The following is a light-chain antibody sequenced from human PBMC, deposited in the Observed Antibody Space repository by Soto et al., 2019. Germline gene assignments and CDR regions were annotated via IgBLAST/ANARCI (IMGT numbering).Light chain of an antibody. CDR3: QQTYRTPLT. Sequence: DIQMTQSPSSLSASVGDRVTVTCRASQSIRGYLNWYQQKPGEAPKLLIYAASSLHSGVPSRFSGSGSGTDFPLTISSLHPEDFATYPCQQTYRTPLTFGGGTKVEIK. CDR1: QSIRGY. V-gene: IGKV1-39*01. J-gene: IGKJ4*01. CDR2: AAS.